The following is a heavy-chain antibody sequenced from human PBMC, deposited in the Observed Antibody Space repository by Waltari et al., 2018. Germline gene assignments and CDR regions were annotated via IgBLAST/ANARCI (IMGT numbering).Heavy chain of an antibody. CDR2: VSYSGTT. CDR3: ATYIGASVGTAAFDV. J-gene: IGHJ3*01. CDR1: GVSITSIRHY. V-gene: IGHV4-39*01. Sequence: QLQLQESGPRLVRPSETLSLICRVSGVSITSIRHYWAWISQSPGQGLEWIGTVSYSGTTYISPSLKSRVSVSRDTSKNQVSLILGSVTAADMAVYYCATYIGASVGTAAFDVWGQGTMVTVSS. D-gene: IGHD5-12*01.